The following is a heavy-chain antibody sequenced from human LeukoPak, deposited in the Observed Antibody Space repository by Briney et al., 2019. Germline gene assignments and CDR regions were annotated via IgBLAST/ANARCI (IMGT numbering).Heavy chain of an antibody. J-gene: IGHJ6*03. CDR3: ARVRFYYYYMDV. CDR1: GFTVSSNY. Sequence: GGSLRLSCAASGFTVSSNYMSWVRQAPGKGLEWVSVIYAGGSTYYADSVKGRFTISRDNSKNTLYLQMNSLRTEDTAVYYCARVRFYYYYMDVWGKGTTVTVTS. V-gene: IGHV3-66*02. CDR2: IYAGGST.